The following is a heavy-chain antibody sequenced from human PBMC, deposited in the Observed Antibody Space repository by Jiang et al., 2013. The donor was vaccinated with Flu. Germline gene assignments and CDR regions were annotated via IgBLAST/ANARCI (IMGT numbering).Heavy chain of an antibody. V-gene: IGHV1-18*01. CDR1: GYPFRSCG. CDR3: ARGKIAMGVFDY. Sequence: SGAEVKKPGASVKVSCKASGYPFRSCGISWVRQAPGQGLEWMGWISVYNDQTNYSQNLRGRVTMSTDTSTTTAYLELRSLRSDDTGVYYCARGKIAMGVFDYWGQGTLVTVSS. D-gene: IGHD2-21*01. CDR2: ISVYNDQT. J-gene: IGHJ4*02.